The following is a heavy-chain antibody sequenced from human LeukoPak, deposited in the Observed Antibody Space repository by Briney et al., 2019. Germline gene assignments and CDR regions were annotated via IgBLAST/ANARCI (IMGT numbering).Heavy chain of an antibody. CDR2: MNPNSGNT. CDR3: ATETMVRGVL. V-gene: IGHV1-8*02. CDR1: GYTFTSYG. J-gene: IGHJ4*02. Sequence: ASVKVSCKASGYTFTSYGISWVRQAPGQGLEWMGWMNPNSGNTGYAQKFQGRVTMTRNTSISTAYMELSSLRSEDTAVYYCATETMVRGVLWGQGTLVTVSS. D-gene: IGHD3-10*01.